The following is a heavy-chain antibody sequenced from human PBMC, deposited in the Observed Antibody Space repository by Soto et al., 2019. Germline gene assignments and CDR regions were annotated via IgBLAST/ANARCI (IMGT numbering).Heavy chain of an antibody. J-gene: IGHJ5*02. CDR3: ARGYYYGSGARRPWFDP. D-gene: IGHD3-10*01. CDR2: INHSGST. V-gene: IGHV4-34*01. CDR1: GGSFSGYY. Sequence: PSETLSLTCAVYGGSFSGYYWSWIRQPPGKGLEWIGEINHSGSTNYNPSLKSRVTISVDTSKNQFSLKLSSVTAADTAVYYCARGYYYGSGARRPWFDPWGQGTLVTVSS.